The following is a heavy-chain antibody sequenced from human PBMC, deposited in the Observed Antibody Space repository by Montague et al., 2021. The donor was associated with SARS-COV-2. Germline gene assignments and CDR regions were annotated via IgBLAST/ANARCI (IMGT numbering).Heavy chain of an antibody. V-gene: IGHV4-39*01. CDR1: GGSISSSTSY. D-gene: IGHD1-20*01. J-gene: IGHJ4*02. Sequence: SETLSLTCTVSGGSISSSTSYWGWIRQPPGKGWEWIGSIFYSGSTSPNLTLKSRITISVDTSKNQFSLKPSSVTAADTAVYYCPRYGYHWNDDEEFDYWGQGTLVTVSS. CDR2: IFYSGST. CDR3: PRYGYHWNDDEEFDY.